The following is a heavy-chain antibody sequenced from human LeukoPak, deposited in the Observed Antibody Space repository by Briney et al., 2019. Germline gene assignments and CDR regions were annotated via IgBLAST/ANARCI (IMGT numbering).Heavy chain of an antibody. CDR3: AKDIKGYSGGWYFDY. D-gene: IGHD6-19*01. V-gene: IGHV3-23*01. J-gene: IGHJ4*02. CDR1: GFTFSNYA. CDR2: INSGGTT. Sequence: GGSLRLSCAASGFTFSNYAMSWVRQAPGKGLEWVSTINSGGTTYYADSVKGRFTISRDNSKNTLYLQMNSLRTEDTALYYCAKDIKGYSGGWYFDYWGQGTLVTVSS.